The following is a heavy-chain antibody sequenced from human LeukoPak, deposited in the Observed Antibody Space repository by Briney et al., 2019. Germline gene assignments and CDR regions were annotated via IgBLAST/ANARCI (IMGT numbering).Heavy chain of an antibody. D-gene: IGHD1-26*01. CDR1: GCTFSSYA. J-gene: IGHJ4*02. CDR2: ISGSGDTT. Sequence: PGGSLRLSCAASGCTFSSYAMNWVRQAPGKGLEWVSFISGSGDTTYYAGFVKGRFTISRDSSKNTLYLQMNSLRAEDTAVYYCAKSRGESRGASNYWGQGTLVTVSS. V-gene: IGHV3-23*01. CDR3: AKSRGESRGASNY.